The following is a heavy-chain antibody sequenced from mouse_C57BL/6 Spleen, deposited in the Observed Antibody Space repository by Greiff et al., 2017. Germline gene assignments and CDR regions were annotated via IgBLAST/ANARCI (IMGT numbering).Heavy chain of an antibody. CDR3: ARHYYYGSSYYAMDY. CDR2: IYPGDGDT. V-gene: IGHV1-82*01. D-gene: IGHD1-1*01. J-gene: IGHJ4*01. CDR1: GYAFSSSW. Sequence: QVQLKESGPELVKPGASVKISCKASGYAFSSSWMNWVKQRPGKGLEWIGRIYPGDGDTNYNGKFKGKATLTADKSSSTAYMQLSSLTSEDSAVYFCARHYYYGSSYYAMDYWGQGTSVTVSS.